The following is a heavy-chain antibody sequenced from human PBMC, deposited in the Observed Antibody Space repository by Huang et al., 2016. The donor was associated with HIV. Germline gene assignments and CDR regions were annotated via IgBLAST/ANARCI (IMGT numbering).Heavy chain of an antibody. CDR3: AKVAAGQPFHFYYYMDA. D-gene: IGHD3-3*02. Sequence: QVNLVQSGAEVRKPGSSVKVSCKASGGTVKKYAISGVRQAPGQGLEVRGASIPLYGSAEYAEKFQDRVTLTADGSTNTAYLELDRLTSEDTAVYYCAKVAAGQPFHFYYYMDAWGDGTTVIVSS. J-gene: IGHJ6*03. CDR1: GGTVKKYA. V-gene: IGHV1-69*13. CDR2: SIPLYGSA.